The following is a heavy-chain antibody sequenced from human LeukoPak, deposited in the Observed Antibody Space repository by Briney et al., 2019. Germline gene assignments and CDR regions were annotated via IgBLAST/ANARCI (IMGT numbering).Heavy chain of an antibody. CDR1: GGTFSSYA. CDR3: ARDDYGDHAGRGMGSCYYYGMDV. V-gene: IGHV1-69*04. Sequence: ASVKVSCKASGGTFSSYAISWVRQAPGQGLEWMGRIIPILGIANYAQKFQGRVTITADKSTSTAYMELSSLRSEDTAVYYCARDDYGDHAGRGMGSCYYYGMDVWGQGTTVTVSS. D-gene: IGHD4-17*01. CDR2: IIPILGIA. J-gene: IGHJ6*02.